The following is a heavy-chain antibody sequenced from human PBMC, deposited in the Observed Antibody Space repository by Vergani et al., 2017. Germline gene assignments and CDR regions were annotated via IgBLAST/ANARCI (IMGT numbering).Heavy chain of an antibody. CDR3: ARRSQLLVLWYYYYGMDV. D-gene: IGHD6-19*01. V-gene: IGHV3-7*01. Sequence: EVQLVESGGGLVQPGGSLRLSCAASGFTFSSYWMSWVRQAPGKGLEWVANIKQDGSEKYYVDSVKGRFTISRDNAKNSLYLQMNSLRAEDTAVYYCARRSQLLVLWYYYYGMDVWGQGTTVTVSS. J-gene: IGHJ6*02. CDR1: GFTFSSYW. CDR2: IKQDGSEK.